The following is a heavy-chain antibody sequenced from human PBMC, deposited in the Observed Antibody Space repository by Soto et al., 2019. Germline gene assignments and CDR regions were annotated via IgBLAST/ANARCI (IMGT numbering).Heavy chain of an antibody. CDR1: GFIFSNYA. J-gene: IGHJ4*02. D-gene: IGHD6-19*01. V-gene: IGHV3-23*01. CDR3: AKIAEAVAGTVYGY. Sequence: EVQLLESGGGWVQPGGSLRVSCAASGFIFSNYAMGWVRQAPGKGLEWVSGISGSGGRTYYADSVKGRFTISRDKSKNTLCLQMNSLRGDDTAVYYCAKIAEAVAGTVYGYWGQGTPVTVSS. CDR2: ISGSGGRT.